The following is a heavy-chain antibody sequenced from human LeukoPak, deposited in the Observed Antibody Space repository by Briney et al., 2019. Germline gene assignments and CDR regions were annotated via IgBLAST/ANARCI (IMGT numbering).Heavy chain of an antibody. D-gene: IGHD1-26*01. CDR2: VKQDGSEK. Sequence: GGSLRLSCGGSGFTFSSYWMTWGRQAPGKGLEWVANVKQDGSEKYYVDSVKGRFTISRDNAKNSLYLQMNSLRAEDTAVYYCARYSGSYHGFDYWGQGTLVTVSS. CDR3: ARYSGSYHGFDY. CDR1: GFTFSSYW. J-gene: IGHJ4*02. V-gene: IGHV3-7*04.